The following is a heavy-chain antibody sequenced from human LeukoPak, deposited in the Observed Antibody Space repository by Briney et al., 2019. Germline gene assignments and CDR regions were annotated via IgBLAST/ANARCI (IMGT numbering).Heavy chain of an antibody. CDR2: IKSKTDGGTT. CDR1: AFTFSSYA. Sequence: KSGGSLRLSCAASAFTFSSYAMHWVRQAPGKGLEWVGRIKSKTDGGTTDYAAPVKGRFTISRDDSKNTLYLQMNSLKTEDTAVYYCTTDQVWQQLVKADDAFDIWGQGTMVTVSS. V-gene: IGHV3-15*01. J-gene: IGHJ3*02. D-gene: IGHD6-13*01. CDR3: TTDQVWQQLVKADDAFDI.